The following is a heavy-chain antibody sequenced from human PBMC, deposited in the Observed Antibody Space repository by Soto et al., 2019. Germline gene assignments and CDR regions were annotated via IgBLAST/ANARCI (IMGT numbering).Heavy chain of an antibody. CDR2: VSYDGGNE. J-gene: IGHJ4*02. CDR1: GFTFRSYA. D-gene: IGHD5-12*01. Sequence: QVQLVESGGGVVQPGRSLRLSCTASGFTFRSYAMHWVLQAPGKGLEWVASVSYDGGNEHYADSVKGRFTISRDNSKNTLALQMNSLRVEDTAVFYCARASGYDKWDSLNYWGQGTQVTVSS. V-gene: IGHV3-30-3*01. CDR3: ARASGYDKWDSLNY.